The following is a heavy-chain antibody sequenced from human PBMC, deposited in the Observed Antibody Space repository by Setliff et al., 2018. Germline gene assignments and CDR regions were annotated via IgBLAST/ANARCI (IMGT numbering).Heavy chain of an antibody. CDR1: GDSISSGSYH. V-gene: IGHV4-61*02. CDR3: ARYIPSAGCFDP. D-gene: IGHD2-21*01. J-gene: IGHJ5*02. Sequence: PSETLSLTCTVSGDSISSGSYHWSWIRKPAGKGLEWIGRIYTTGNTNYNPSLKSRVTISVDTSKKQFSLMLTSVTAADTAVYYCARYIPSAGCFDPWGQGALVTVSS. CDR2: IYTTGNT.